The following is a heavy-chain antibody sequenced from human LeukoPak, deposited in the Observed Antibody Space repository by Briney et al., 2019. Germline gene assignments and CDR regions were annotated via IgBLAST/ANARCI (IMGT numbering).Heavy chain of an antibody. V-gene: IGHV3-66*02. CDR1: GFTVSSNY. CDR2: IYSGGST. CDR3: ARGYYYDSSGVDAFDI. Sequence: PGGSLRLSCAASGFTVSSNYMSWVRQAPGKGLEWVSVIYSGGSTYYADSVKGRFTISRDNSKNTLYLQMNSLRAEDTAVYYCARGYYYDSSGVDAFDIWGQGTMVTVSS. D-gene: IGHD3-22*01. J-gene: IGHJ3*02.